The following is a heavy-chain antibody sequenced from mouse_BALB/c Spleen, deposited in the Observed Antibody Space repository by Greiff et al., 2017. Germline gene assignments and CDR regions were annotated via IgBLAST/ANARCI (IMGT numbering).Heavy chain of an antibody. CDR1: GFNIKDTY. D-gene: IGHD1-1*02. CDR2: IDPANGNT. CDR3: ARDYGESAY. V-gene: IGHV14-3*02. J-gene: IGHJ3*01. Sequence: EVQGVESGAELVKPGASVKLSCTASGFNIKDTYMHWVKQRPEQGLEWIGRIDPANGNTKYDPKFQGKATITADTSSNTAYLQLSSLTSEDTAVYYCARDYGESAYWGQGTLVTVSA.